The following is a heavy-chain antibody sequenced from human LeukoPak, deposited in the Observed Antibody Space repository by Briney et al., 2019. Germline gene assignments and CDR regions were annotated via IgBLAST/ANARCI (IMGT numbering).Heavy chain of an antibody. CDR2: IFPRDSDT. CDR3: ARLPYTASSQNY. CDR1: GYSFDSYW. Sequence: GAALQISCKGSGYSFDSYWIGWGRRMPGKGVEWVGIIFPRDSDTIYGPSFQDQVTISADKSSNTAYLQWNSLKASDTAMYYCARLPYTASSQNYWGLGTLVTVSS. V-gene: IGHV5-51*01. J-gene: IGHJ4*01. D-gene: IGHD2-2*02.